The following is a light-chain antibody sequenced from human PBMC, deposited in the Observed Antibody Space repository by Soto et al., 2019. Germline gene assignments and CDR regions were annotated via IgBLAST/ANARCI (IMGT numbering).Light chain of an antibody. Sequence: EIVLTQSPRTLSLSPGEEATLSSWAGQSFISRSLAWYQQKPGLAPRLLISGTSNRAAGIPDRFSGSGSGTDFTLTISRLEPEDFAVYSCQQYDSSPRTFGQGTKVDIK. CDR2: GTS. CDR3: QQYDSSPRT. J-gene: IGKJ1*01. CDR1: QSFISRS. V-gene: IGKV3-20*01.